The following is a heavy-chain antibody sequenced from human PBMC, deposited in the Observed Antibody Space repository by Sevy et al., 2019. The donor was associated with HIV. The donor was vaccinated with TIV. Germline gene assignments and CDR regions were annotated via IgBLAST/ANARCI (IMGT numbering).Heavy chain of an antibody. D-gene: IGHD3-9*01. J-gene: IGHJ3*02. CDR3: ARRLDYDILTGYSDAFDI. Sequence: ASVKVSCKASGYTFTSYGISWVRQAPGQGLEWMGWISAYNGNTNYAQKLQGRVTMTTDTSTSTAYMELRSLRSDDTAVYYCARRLDYDILTGYSDAFDIWGQGTMVTVSS. CDR2: ISAYNGNT. CDR1: GYTFTSYG. V-gene: IGHV1-18*01.